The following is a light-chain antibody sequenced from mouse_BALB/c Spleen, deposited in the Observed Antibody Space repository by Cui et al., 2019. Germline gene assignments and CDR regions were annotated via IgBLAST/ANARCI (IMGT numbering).Light chain of an antibody. CDR2: LTS. Sequence: QIVLTQFPALMSASPGEKVTMTCSASSSVSYMYWYQQKPRSSPKPWIYLTSNLASGVPARFSGSGSGTSYSLTISSVEAEDAATYYCQQWSSNPLTFGAGTKLELK. CDR1: SSVSY. V-gene: IGKV4-68*01. CDR3: QQWSSNPLT. J-gene: IGKJ5*01.